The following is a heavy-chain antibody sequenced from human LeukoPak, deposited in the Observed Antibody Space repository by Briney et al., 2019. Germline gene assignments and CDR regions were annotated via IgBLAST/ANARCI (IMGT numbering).Heavy chain of an antibody. Sequence: SQTLPLTCTVSGGSISSGGYYWSWIRQHPGKGLEWIGYIYYSGSTYYNPSLKSRVTISVDTSKNQFSLKLSSVTAADTAVYYCARAPMVRGVIISVPSYYFDYWGRGTLVTVSS. CDR3: ARAPMVRGVIISVPSYYFDY. V-gene: IGHV4-31*03. CDR1: GGSISSGGYY. CDR2: IYYSGST. J-gene: IGHJ4*02. D-gene: IGHD3-10*01.